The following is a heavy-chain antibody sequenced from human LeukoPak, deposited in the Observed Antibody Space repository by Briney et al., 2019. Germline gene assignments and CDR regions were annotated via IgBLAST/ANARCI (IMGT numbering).Heavy chain of an antibody. CDR3: AELGITMIGGV. J-gene: IGHJ6*04. Sequence: GGSLRLSCAASGFSFGNFWMSWVRQAPGRGLQWVASMKGDGSPTYYVDSVKGRFIISRDNARNSLYLQMNSLRAEDTAVYYCAELGITMIGGVWGKGTTVTISS. CDR2: MKGDGSPT. CDR1: GFSFGNFW. V-gene: IGHV3-7*01. D-gene: IGHD3-10*02.